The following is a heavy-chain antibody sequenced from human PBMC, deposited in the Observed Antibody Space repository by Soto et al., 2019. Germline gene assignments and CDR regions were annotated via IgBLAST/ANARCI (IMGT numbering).Heavy chain of an antibody. CDR3: VREINSFDP. Sequence: SQTLSLTCAISGDSVSDTTAAWNWIRQSPSRGLECLGRTYYRSDWYTDYAEAVKRRITISPDTSKNLFSLLLSSVTYEDSAVYYCVREINSFDPGGLGTLVTVSS. CDR2: TYYRSDWYT. J-gene: IGHJ5*02. V-gene: IGHV6-1*01. CDR1: GDSVSDTTAA.